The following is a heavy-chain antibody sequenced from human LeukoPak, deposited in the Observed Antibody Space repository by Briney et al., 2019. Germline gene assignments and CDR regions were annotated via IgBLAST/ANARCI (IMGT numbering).Heavy chain of an antibody. CDR3: AKYTSISAGGNWFDP. Sequence: PSETLSLTCTVSGASLSSDYWSWIRQPPGKGLEWIGYIYYSGSTDYNPSLKSRVTISKDTSKNQFSLKVRSVTAADPAVYYCAKYTSISAGGNWFDPWGQGTLVTVSS. CDR1: GASLSSDY. V-gene: IGHV4-59*08. D-gene: IGHD6-19*01. J-gene: IGHJ5*02. CDR2: IYYSGST.